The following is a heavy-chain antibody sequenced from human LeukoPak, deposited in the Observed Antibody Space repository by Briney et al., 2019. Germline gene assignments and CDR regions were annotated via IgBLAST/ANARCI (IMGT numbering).Heavy chain of an antibody. Sequence: GASVKVSCKASGGIFSSYAISWVRQAPGQGLEWMGWISAYNGNTNYAQKLQGRVTMTTDTSTSTAYMELRSLRSDDTAVYYCARSQDIVVVSAAMSDDWFDPWGQGTLVTVSS. CDR3: ARSQDIVVVSAAMSDDWFDP. J-gene: IGHJ5*02. CDR1: GGIFSSYA. V-gene: IGHV1-18*01. D-gene: IGHD2-2*01. CDR2: ISAYNGNT.